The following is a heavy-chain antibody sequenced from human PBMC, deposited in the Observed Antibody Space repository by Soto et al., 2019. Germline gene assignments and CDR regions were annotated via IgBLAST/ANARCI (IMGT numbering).Heavy chain of an antibody. CDR3: ARDEWSDMPVAGDDY. J-gene: IGHJ4*02. Sequence: EVQLVESGGGLVKPGGSLKLSCAASGFTFSTYSMNWVRQAPGKGLAWVSSISSSGSYIYYADSVKGRFTISRDNAKNSLYLQMNSLRAEDTAVYYCARDEWSDMPVAGDDYWCQGTLITVSS. CDR2: ISSSGSYI. D-gene: IGHD6-19*01. V-gene: IGHV3-21*01. CDR1: GFTFSTYS.